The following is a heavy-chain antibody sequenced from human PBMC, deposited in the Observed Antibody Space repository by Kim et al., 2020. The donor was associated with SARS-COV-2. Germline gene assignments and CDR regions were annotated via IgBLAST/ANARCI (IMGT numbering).Heavy chain of an antibody. CDR3: ARMGSDTAGGAVYYYYYYGMDV. CDR2: IIPIFGTA. Sequence: SVKVSCKASGGTFSSYAISWVRQAPGQGLEWMGGIIPIFGTANYAQKFQGRVTITADESTSTAYMELSSLRSEDTAVYYCARMGSDTAGGAVYYYYYYGMDVWGQGTTVTVSS. V-gene: IGHV1-69*13. J-gene: IGHJ6*02. D-gene: IGHD5-18*01. CDR1: GGTFSSYA.